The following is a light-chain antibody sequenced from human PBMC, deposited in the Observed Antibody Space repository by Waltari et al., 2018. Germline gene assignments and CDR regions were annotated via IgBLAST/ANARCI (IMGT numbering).Light chain of an antibody. V-gene: IGKV3-15*01. CDR1: QSINNN. J-gene: IGKJ3*01. Sequence: EIEMTQSPATLSVSPGERATLSCRASQSINNNVAWYQQKPGQPPRLLIYEASPRASGIPATSSCSGSRTEFTLTIRSLQSEDFALYYCQQYTNGPPETFTCRPGTKVDVK. CDR3: QQYTNGPPETFT. CDR2: EAS.